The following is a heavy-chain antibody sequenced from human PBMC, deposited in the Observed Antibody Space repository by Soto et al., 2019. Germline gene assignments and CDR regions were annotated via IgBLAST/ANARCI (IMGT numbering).Heavy chain of an antibody. V-gene: IGHV3-23*01. Sequence: GGSLRLSCAASGFTFSSYAMSWVRQAPGKGLEWVSAISGSGGSTYYADSVKGRFTISRDNSKNTLYLQMNSLRAEDTAVYYCAKEGVRCSGGSCYSFDHYYMDVWSKGTTVTVSS. D-gene: IGHD2-15*01. CDR3: AKEGVRCSGGSCYSFDHYYMDV. CDR1: GFTFSSYA. J-gene: IGHJ6*03. CDR2: ISGSGGST.